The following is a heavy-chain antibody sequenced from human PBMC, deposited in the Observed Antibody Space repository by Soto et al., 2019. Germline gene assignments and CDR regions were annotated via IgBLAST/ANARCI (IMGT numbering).Heavy chain of an antibody. CDR1: GFTFSSYS. V-gene: IGHV3-48*02. CDR2: ISSSSSTI. Sequence: GRSLRLSCAASGFTFSSYSMNWVRQAPGKGLEWVSYISSSSSTIYYADSVKGRFTISRDNAKNSLNLQMNSLRDEDTAVYYCARADIVVVPAALTYYYGMDVWGQGTTLTVSS. CDR3: ARADIVVVPAALTYYYGMDV. D-gene: IGHD2-2*01. J-gene: IGHJ6*02.